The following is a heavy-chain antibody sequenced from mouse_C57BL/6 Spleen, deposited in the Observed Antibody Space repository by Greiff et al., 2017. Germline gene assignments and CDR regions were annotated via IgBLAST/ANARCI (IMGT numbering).Heavy chain of an antibody. CDR1: GYTFTNYW. D-gene: IGHD2-3*01. J-gene: IGHJ2*01. CDR3: ARFDDGYYDY. CDR2: IYPGGGYT. Sequence: VQLQESGAELVRPGTSVKMSCKASGYTFTNYWIGWAKQRPGHGLEWIGDIYPGGGYTNYNEKFKGKATLTADKSSSTAYMQFSSLTSEDSAIYYCARFDDGYYDYWGQGTTLTVSS. V-gene: IGHV1-63*01.